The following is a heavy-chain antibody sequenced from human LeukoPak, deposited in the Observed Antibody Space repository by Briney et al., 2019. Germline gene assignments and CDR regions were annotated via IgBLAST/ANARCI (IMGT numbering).Heavy chain of an antibody. D-gene: IGHD3-22*01. J-gene: IGHJ4*02. CDR1: GGSISSYY. Sequence: PSETLSLTCTVSGGSISSYYWSWIRQPPGKGLEWIGNIYYSGSTNYNPSLKSRVTISVDTSKNQFSLKLSSVTAADTAVYYCASLDYYDSSGYRPFWGQGTLVTVSS. V-gene: IGHV4-59*01. CDR2: IYYSGST. CDR3: ASLDYYDSSGYRPF.